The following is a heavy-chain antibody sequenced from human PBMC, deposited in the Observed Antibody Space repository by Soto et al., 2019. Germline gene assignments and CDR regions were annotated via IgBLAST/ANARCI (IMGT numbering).Heavy chain of an antibody. CDR1: GYSFTSYW. J-gene: IGHJ6*02. CDR2: IDPSDSYT. V-gene: IGHV5-10-1*01. Sequence: GESLKISCKGSGYSFTSYWISWVRQMPGKGLEWMGRIDPSDSYTKYSPSFQGHVTISADKSISTAYLQWSSLKASDTAMYYCASHVPAGLDYDIWTGPHYYYYYGMDVWGQGTTVTVSS. CDR3: ASHVPAGLDYDIWTGPHYYYYYGMDV. D-gene: IGHD3-9*01.